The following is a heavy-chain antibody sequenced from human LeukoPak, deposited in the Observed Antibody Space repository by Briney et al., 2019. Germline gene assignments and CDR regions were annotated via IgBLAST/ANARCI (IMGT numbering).Heavy chain of an antibody. Sequence: QPGGSLRLSCAASGFTFSSYAMSWVRRAPGKGLEWVSTISGSGGSTYYADSVKGRFTISRDNSKNTLYLQMNSLRAEDTAVYYCARDRGGGSYYYYGMDVWGQGTTVTVSS. D-gene: IGHD2-15*01. CDR2: ISGSGGST. V-gene: IGHV3-23*01. CDR3: ARDRGGGSYYYYGMDV. J-gene: IGHJ6*02. CDR1: GFTFSSYA.